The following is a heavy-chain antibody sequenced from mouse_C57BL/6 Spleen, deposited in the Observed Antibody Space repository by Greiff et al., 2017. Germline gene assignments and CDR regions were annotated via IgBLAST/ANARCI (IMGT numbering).Heavy chain of an antibody. V-gene: IGHV1-42*01. CDR3: ARPDSSGLFAY. CDR1: GYSFTGYY. Sequence: LVESGPELVKPGASVKISCKASGYSFTGYYMNWVKQSPEKSLEWIGEINPSTGGTTYNQKFKAKATLTVDKSSSTAYMQLKSLTSEDSAVYYCARPDSSGLFAYWGQGTLVTVSA. J-gene: IGHJ3*01. D-gene: IGHD3-2*02. CDR2: INPSTGGT.